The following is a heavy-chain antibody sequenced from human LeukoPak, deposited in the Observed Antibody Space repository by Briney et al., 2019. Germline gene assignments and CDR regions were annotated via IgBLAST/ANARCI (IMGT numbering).Heavy chain of an antibody. CDR3: ARARVSKVRGVISYYYYYYMDV. CDR2: IYSGGST. V-gene: IGHV3-66*01. Sequence: GGSLRLSCAASGFTVSSNYMSWVRQAPGKGLEWVSVIYSGGSTYYADSVKGRFTISRDNSKNTLYLQMNSLRAEDTAVYYCARARVSKVRGVISYYYYYYMDVWGKGTTVTISS. CDR1: GFTVSSNY. D-gene: IGHD3-10*01. J-gene: IGHJ6*03.